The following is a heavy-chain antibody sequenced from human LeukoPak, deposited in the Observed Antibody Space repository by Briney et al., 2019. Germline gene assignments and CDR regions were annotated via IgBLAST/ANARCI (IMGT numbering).Heavy chain of an antibody. V-gene: IGHV3-21*04. Sequence: GGSLRLSCAASGFTFSSYSMNWVRQAPGKGLEWVSSISSSSSYIYYADSVKGRFTISRDNAKNSLYLQMNSLRAEDTAVYYCARASAVAGTTDYWGQGTLVTVSS. J-gene: IGHJ4*02. D-gene: IGHD6-19*01. CDR1: GFTFSSYS. CDR3: ARASAVAGTTDY. CDR2: ISSSSSYI.